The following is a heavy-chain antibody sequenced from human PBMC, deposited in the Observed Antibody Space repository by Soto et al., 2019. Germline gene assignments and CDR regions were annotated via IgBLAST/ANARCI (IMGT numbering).Heavy chain of an antibody. CDR1: GSTFSSYA. CDR2: ISGSGGST. CDR3: AKDGGQSYYDFWSGYKLSGAFDI. Sequence: GGSLRLSCAASGSTFSSYAMSWVRQAPGKGLEWVSAISGSGGSTYYADSVKGRFTISRDNSKNTLYLQMNSLRAEDTAVYYCAKDGGQSYYDFWSGYKLSGAFDIWGQGTMVTVSS. V-gene: IGHV3-23*01. J-gene: IGHJ3*02. D-gene: IGHD3-3*01.